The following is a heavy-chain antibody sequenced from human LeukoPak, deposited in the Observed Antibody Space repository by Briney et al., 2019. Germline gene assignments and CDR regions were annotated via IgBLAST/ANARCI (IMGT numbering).Heavy chain of an antibody. D-gene: IGHD3-3*01. Sequence: GASVKVSCKASGGAFSSYAISWVRQAPGQRPEWMGWINAGNGNTKYSQTFQDRVTVTRDKSASTAYMELSSLRSEDTAVYYCARGIWSSHKADYYLDQWGQGTLVAVSS. CDR3: ARGIWSSHKADYYLDQ. V-gene: IGHV1-3*01. CDR1: GGAFSSYA. J-gene: IGHJ4*02. CDR2: INAGNGNT.